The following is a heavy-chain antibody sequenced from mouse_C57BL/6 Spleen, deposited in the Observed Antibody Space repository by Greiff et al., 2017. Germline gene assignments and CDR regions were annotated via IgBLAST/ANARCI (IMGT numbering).Heavy chain of an antibody. CDR2: IDPSDSYT. V-gene: IGHV1-69*01. J-gene: IGHJ1*03. D-gene: IGHD2-4*01. CDR3: ARYDYECDGDVGG. Sequence: QVQLQQPGAELVMPGASVKLSCKASGYTFTSYWMHWVTQRPGQGLEWIGEIDPSDSYTNYNQKFKGKSTLTVDKSSSTAYMQLSSLTSEDSAVYYGARYDYECDGDVGGGGTGATVTVST. CDR1: GYTFTSYW.